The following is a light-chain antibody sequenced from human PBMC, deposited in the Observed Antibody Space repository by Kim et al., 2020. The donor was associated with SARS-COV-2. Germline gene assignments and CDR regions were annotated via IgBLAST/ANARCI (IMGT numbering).Light chain of an antibody. CDR1: SSDVGGYNY. CDR3: SSYTSSIPYV. J-gene: IGLJ1*01. CDR2: DVR. Sequence: GQSITISCTGTSSDVGGYNYVSWYQQHPGKAPKLMIYDVRNRPSGVSNRFSGSKSGNTASLTISGLQAEDEADYYCSSYTSSIPYVFGTGTKVTVL. V-gene: IGLV2-14*03.